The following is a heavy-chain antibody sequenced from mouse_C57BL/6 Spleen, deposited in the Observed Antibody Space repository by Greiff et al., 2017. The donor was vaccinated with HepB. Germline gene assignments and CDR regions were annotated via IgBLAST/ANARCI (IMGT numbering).Heavy chain of an antibody. CDR2: IYPGDGDT. CDR1: GYAFSSSW. V-gene: IGHV1-82*01. CDR3: ARGDYYGSSCPFDY. J-gene: IGHJ2*01. D-gene: IGHD1-1*01. Sequence: QVQLQQSGPELVKPGASVKISCKASGYAFSSSWMNWVKQRPGKGLEWIGRIYPGDGDTNYNGKFKGKATLTADKSSSTAYMQLSSLTSEDSAVYFCARGDYYGSSCPFDYWGQGTTLTVSS.